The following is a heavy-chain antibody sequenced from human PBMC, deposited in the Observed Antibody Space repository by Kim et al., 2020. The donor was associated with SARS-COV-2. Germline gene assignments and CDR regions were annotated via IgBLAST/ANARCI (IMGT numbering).Heavy chain of an antibody. CDR1: GFTFSDYY. V-gene: IGHV3-11*06. D-gene: IGHD3-10*01. CDR2: ISSSSSYT. J-gene: IGHJ4*02. CDR3: ARAYGSGSYYNPPHPDY. Sequence: GGSLRLSCAASGFTFSDYYMSWIRQAPGKGLEWVSYISSSSSYTNYADSVKGRFTISRDNAKNSLYLQMNSLRAEDTAVYYCARAYGSGSYYNPPHPDYWGQGTLVTVSS.